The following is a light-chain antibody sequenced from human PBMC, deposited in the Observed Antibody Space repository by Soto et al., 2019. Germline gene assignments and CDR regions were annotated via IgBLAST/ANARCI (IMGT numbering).Light chain of an antibody. CDR1: QSVLFSSNNNNY. Sequence: DIVMTQSPASLAVSLGERATINCKSSQSVLFSSNNNNYLAWYQQKPGQPPKLLIYWASTRESGVPDRFSGAGSGTDFSLTISNLQAEDVAIYYCQQYYSTPLTFGGGTKVEV. V-gene: IGKV4-1*01. CDR2: WAS. CDR3: QQYYSTPLT. J-gene: IGKJ4*01.